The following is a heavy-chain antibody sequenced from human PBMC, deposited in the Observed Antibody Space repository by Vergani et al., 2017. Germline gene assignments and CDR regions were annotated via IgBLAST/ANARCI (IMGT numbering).Heavy chain of an antibody. CDR1: GASVNSYY. J-gene: IGHJ3*01. V-gene: IGHV4-34*01. CDR3: ARRAERLETLLRDDFDV. Sequence: QVKLQESGPGLVKPSETLSLTCTVSGASVNSYYWSWIRLAPGKGLEWIGEINHSGTINYNPTLKSPFNVSIDTSRDHFSLKLRSVSAADTAVYFCARRAERLETLLRDDFDVWGQGTFVTVSP. D-gene: IGHD3-3*01. CDR2: INHSGTI.